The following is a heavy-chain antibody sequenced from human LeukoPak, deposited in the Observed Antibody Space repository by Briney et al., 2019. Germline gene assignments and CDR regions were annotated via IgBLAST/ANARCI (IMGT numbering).Heavy chain of an antibody. J-gene: IGHJ4*02. D-gene: IGHD1-20*01. CDR2: IYHSGST. CDR1: GYSISSGFY. CDR3: ARGNWNDVLEDYFDY. Sequence: SETLSLTCTVSGYSISSGFYWGWIRPPPGKGLECIGSIYHSGSTYYNPSLKSRVTISVDTSKNQFSLKLSSVTAADTAVYYCARGNWNDVLEDYFDYWGQGTLATVSS. V-gene: IGHV4-38-2*02.